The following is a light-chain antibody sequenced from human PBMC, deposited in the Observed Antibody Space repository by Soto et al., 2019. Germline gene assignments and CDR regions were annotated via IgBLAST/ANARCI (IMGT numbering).Light chain of an antibody. Sequence: QSALTQPASVSGSPGQSITVSCTGTSSDVGSYNLVSWYQQHPGKAPKLMIYEVSERPSGVSYRFSGSKSGNTASLTISGLQAEDGADYYCCSYASINALFVFGTGTKLTVL. V-gene: IGLV2-23*02. CDR2: EVS. CDR1: SSDVGSYNL. J-gene: IGLJ1*01. CDR3: CSYASINALFV.